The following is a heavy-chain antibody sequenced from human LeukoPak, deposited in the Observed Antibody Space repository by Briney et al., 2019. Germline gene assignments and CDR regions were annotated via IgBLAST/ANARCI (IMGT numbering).Heavy chain of an antibody. CDR3: ARVSDFWSGHTRYYFDY. CDR1: GGSISSYY. V-gene: IGHV4-59*01. J-gene: IGHJ4*02. Sequence: PSATLSLTCTVSGGSISSYYWCWIRPPPGKGLGWSGYIYYSGSTNYNPSLKSRVTISVDTSKNQFSLKLSSVTAADTAVYYCARVSDFWSGHTRYYFDYWGQGTLVTVSS. CDR2: IYYSGST. D-gene: IGHD3-3*01.